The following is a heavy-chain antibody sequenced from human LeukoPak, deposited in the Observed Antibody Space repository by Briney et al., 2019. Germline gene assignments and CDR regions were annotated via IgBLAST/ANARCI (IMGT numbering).Heavy chain of an antibody. CDR3: ARVYSSTHNWFDP. D-gene: IGHD6-19*01. CDR1: GGSISTTSYF. CDR2: IYYSGTT. J-gene: IGHJ5*02. V-gene: IGHV4-39*07. Sequence: SETLSLTCTVSGGSISTTSYFWAWTRQPPGEGLEWIGSIYYSGTTYFNSSLKSRLTISVERSKNHFSLKLSSLTVADTALYYCARVYSSTHNWFDPWGQGTLVTVSS.